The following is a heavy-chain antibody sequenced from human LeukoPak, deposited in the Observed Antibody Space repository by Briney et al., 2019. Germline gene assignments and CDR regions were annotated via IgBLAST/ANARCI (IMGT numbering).Heavy chain of an antibody. D-gene: IGHD2-2*01. CDR2: IRYDGSNK. Sequence: PGGSLRLSCAASGFTFSSYGMHWVRQAPGKGLEWVAFIRYDGSNKYYADSVKGRFTISRDNSKNTLYLQMNSLRAEDTAVYYCAKVPVPAHYYYMDVWGKGTTVTISS. CDR3: AKVPVPAHYYYMDV. J-gene: IGHJ6*03. V-gene: IGHV3-30*02. CDR1: GFTFSSYG.